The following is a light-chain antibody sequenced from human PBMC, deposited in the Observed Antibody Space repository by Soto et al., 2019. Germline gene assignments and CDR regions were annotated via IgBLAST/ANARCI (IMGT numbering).Light chain of an antibody. CDR2: GAS. J-gene: IGKJ4*01. CDR3: QQNNKWPPVT. V-gene: IGKV3-15*01. CDR1: QTISND. Sequence: EVVMTQSPATVSVSPGEGVTLSCRASQTISNDLAWYQQKPGQAPRLLIYGASTRATVVPARFSGGGSGTEFSLTNSSLQSEDFAFYYCQQNNKWPPVTFGGGTKVEIK.